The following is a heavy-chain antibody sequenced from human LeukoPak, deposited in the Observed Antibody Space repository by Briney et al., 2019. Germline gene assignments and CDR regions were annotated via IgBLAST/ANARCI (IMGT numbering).Heavy chain of an antibody. CDR2: ISGSGGDT. J-gene: IGHJ4*02. Sequence: GGSLRLSCAASGFSFSTSAMSWVRQAPGKGLEWVSSISGSGGDTFYADSVKGRFTISRDNAKNSLYLQMNSLRAEDTAVYYCARDEAGGYCSDWGQGTLVTVSS. CDR1: GFSFSTSA. V-gene: IGHV3-23*01. CDR3: ARDEAGGYCSD. D-gene: IGHD2-15*01.